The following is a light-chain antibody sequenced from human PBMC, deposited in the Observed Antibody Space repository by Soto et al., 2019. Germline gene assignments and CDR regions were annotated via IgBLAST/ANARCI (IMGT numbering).Light chain of an antibody. J-gene: IGLJ1*01. CDR2: YVN. CDR3: SSYAGSNSLL. V-gene: IGLV2-8*01. CDR1: GSDIGAYNY. Sequence: SSLTQPRSAYGSPGQSVTISSTGTGSDIGAYNYVSWYQHHPDRAPKLIIYYVNERPSGVPDRFSGSKSGNTASLTVSGLQAEDEADYYCSSYAGSNSLLFGTGTKVTVL.